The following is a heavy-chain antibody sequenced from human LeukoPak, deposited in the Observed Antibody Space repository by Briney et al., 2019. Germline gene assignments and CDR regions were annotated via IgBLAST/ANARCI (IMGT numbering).Heavy chain of an antibody. CDR2: IYYSGSI. D-gene: IGHD3/OR15-3a*01. V-gene: IGHV4-28*05. CDR1: GYSINRSNW. Sequence: SETLSLTCAVSGYSINRSNWWGWIRQPPGKGLEWVGYIYYSGSIYYNPSLKSRVTMSVDTSKNQFSLKLSSVTAVDTAVYYCARHLRWRTSFSPFDYWGQGTLVTVSS. J-gene: IGHJ4*02. CDR3: ARHLRWRTSFSPFDY.